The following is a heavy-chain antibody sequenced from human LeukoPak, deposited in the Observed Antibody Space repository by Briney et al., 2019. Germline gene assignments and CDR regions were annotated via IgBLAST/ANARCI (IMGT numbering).Heavy chain of an antibody. D-gene: IGHD4/OR15-4a*01. Sequence: GGSLRLSCAASGFTFSSYNMNWVRQAPGKGLEWVSSISSGSSYIYYADSVKGRFTISRDNAKNSLYLQMNSLRAEDTAVYYCARGGASMVVTFDWGQGTLVTVSS. CDR2: ISSGSSYI. CDR1: GFTFSSYN. J-gene: IGHJ4*02. CDR3: ARGGASMVVTFD. V-gene: IGHV3-21*01.